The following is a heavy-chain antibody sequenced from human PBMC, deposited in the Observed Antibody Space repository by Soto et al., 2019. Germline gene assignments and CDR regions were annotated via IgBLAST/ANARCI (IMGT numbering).Heavy chain of an antibody. CDR1: GFTFSSYA. D-gene: IGHD5-18*01. J-gene: IGHJ4*02. CDR3: AKVNERIQLWQGSFDY. V-gene: IGHV3-23*01. CDR2: ISGSGGST. Sequence: PVGSLRLSCAASGFTFSSYAMSWVRQAPGKGLEWVSAISGSGGSTYYADSVKGRFTISRDNSKNTLYLQMNSLRAEDTAVYYCAKVNERIQLWQGSFDYWGQGTLVTVSS.